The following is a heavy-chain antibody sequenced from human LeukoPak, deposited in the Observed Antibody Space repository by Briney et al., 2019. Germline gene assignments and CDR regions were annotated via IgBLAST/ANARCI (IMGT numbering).Heavy chain of an antibody. CDR2: ITGSGGST. Sequence: GSLRLSCAASGFTFSSYGMSWVRQAPGKGLECVSPITGSGGSTYYADSVKGRFTISRDNSNNTLYLQRNNLRAEDTAVYYCASTLSSWGQGTLVTVSS. CDR1: GFTFSSYG. J-gene: IGHJ4*02. D-gene: IGHD2-2*01. CDR3: ASTLSS. V-gene: IGHV3-23*01.